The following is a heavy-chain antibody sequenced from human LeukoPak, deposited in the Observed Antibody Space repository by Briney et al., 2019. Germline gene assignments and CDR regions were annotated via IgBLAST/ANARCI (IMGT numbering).Heavy chain of an antibody. CDR2: IYYSGST. Sequence: SETLSLTCTVSGGSISSSSYYWGWIRQPPGKGLEWIGSIYYSGSTYYNPSLKSRVTISVDTSKNQFSLKLSSVTAADTAVYYCARYPDYYGSAHFDYWGQGTLVTVSS. D-gene: IGHD3-10*01. J-gene: IGHJ4*02. CDR3: ARYPDYYGSAHFDY. V-gene: IGHV4-39*01. CDR1: GGSISSSSYY.